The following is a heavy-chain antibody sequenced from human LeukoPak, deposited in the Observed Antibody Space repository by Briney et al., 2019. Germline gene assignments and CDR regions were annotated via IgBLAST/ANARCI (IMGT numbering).Heavy chain of an antibody. D-gene: IGHD3-3*01. CDR3: ARAGYYSPFYYYYGMDV. CDR2: IYSGGST. Sequence: GGSLRLSCAASGFTFSDYYMTWIRQAPGKGLEWVSVIYSGGSTYYADSVKGRFTISRDNSKNTLYLQMNSLRAEDTAVYYCARAGYYSPFYYYYGMDVWGQGTTVTVSS. CDR1: GFTFSDYY. V-gene: IGHV3-66*01. J-gene: IGHJ6*02.